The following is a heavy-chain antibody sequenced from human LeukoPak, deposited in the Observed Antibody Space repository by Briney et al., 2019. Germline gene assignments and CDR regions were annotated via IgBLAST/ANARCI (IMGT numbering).Heavy chain of an antibody. CDR2: IKQDGSEK. D-gene: IGHD3-22*01. CDR3: ARARWRFTMIGPHDAFDI. CDR1: GGSISSSSYY. J-gene: IGHJ3*02. Sequence: ETLSLTCTVSGGSISSSSYYWGWIRQPPGKGLEWVANIKQDGSEKYYVDSVKGRFTISRDNAKNSLYLQVNSLRAEDTAMYYCARARWRFTMIGPHDAFDIWGQGTKVTVSS. V-gene: IGHV3-7*03.